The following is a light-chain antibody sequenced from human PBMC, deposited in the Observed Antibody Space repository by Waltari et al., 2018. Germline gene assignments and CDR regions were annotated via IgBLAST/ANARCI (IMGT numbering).Light chain of an antibody. CDR1: KSLVHSDGNTY. CDR2: KVS. J-gene: IGKJ1*01. Sequence: VVMSQSPLSLPVTLGQPASISCRSSKSLVHSDGNTYLNWFQHRPGPAPRRLIYKVSRRDAGAPDRFSGSGSGSDFTLNINRVEAEDVGVYYCMQATHWPLTFGQGTKVEIK. CDR3: MQATHWPLT. V-gene: IGKV2-30*02.